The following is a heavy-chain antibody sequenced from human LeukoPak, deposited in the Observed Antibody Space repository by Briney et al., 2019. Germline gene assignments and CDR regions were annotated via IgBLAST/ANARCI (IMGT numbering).Heavy chain of an antibody. V-gene: IGHV3-7*01. D-gene: IGHD3-22*01. CDR2: IKQDGSEK. CDR1: GFTFSSYW. CDR3: ARERATRVWWLLGAFDI. Sequence: PGGSLRLSCAASGFTFSSYWMSWVRQAPGKGLEWVANIKQDGSEKYYVDSVKGRFTISRDNAKNSLYLQMNSLRAEDTAVYYCARERATRVWWLLGAFDIWGQGTMVTVSS. J-gene: IGHJ3*02.